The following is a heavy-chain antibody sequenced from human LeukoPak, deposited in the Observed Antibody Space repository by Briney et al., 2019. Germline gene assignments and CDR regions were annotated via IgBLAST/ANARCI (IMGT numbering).Heavy chain of an antibody. V-gene: IGHV3-7*01. CDR1: GFTFSSYW. D-gene: IGHD2/OR15-2a*01. CDR3: SRFVTVPGNPQDY. Sequence: PGGSLRLSCAASGFTFSSYWMSWVRLAPGEGLEWVANINQDGSEKYYVDSVKGRFTISRDNAKNSLYLQMNGLRAEDTAVYYCSRFVTVPGNPQDYWGQGTLVTVSS. J-gene: IGHJ4*02. CDR2: INQDGSEK.